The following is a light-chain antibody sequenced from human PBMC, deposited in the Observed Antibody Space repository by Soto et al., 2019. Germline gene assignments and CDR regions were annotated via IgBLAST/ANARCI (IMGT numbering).Light chain of an antibody. J-gene: IGKJ1*01. CDR1: QSIITY. CDR3: QQSYSTPRT. Sequence: IEMTQSPSSLSAFVGDRVSISCRASQSIITYLNWYQQKPGKAPQLLIYAASILESGVPSRFSGSGSETDFTLTISSLQPEDFATYYCQQSYSTPRTLGQGTKV. CDR2: AAS. V-gene: IGKV1-39*01.